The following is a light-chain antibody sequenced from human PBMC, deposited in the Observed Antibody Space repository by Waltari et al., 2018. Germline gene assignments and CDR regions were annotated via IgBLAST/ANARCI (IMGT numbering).Light chain of an antibody. V-gene: IGLV2-11*01. J-gene: IGLJ3*02. Sequence: QSALTQPRSVSGSPGQSVTISCTGTSSAVGGYNHVSWYQQHPGKAPKLMIYDVIKRPSGVPDRFSGSKSGITASLTISGLQAEDEADYYCCSFAGTYTWVFGGGTKLTVL. CDR3: CSFAGTYTWV. CDR2: DVI. CDR1: SSAVGGYNH.